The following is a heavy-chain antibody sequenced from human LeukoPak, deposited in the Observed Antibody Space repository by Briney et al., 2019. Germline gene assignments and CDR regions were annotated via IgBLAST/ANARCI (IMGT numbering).Heavy chain of an antibody. CDR1: GITFSSDS. J-gene: IGHJ4*02. CDR3: ARGLADSSGWLTGVY. CDR2: IWYDGSNK. Sequence: PGESLRHACIVAGITFSSDSMYWVRLAAGKKKKWVAVIWYDGSNKYYADSVKGRFTISRDNSKNTLYLQMNSLRAEDTAVYYCARGLADSSGWLTGVYWGQGTLVTVSS. V-gene: IGHV3-33*01. D-gene: IGHD6-19*01.